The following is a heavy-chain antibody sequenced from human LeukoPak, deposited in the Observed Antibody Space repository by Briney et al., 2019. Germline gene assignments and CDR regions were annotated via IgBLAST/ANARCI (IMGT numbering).Heavy chain of an antibody. D-gene: IGHD2/OR15-2a*01. CDR2: ISGSGGST. Sequence: GGSLRLSCAASGFTFTSFAMSWVRQAPGKGLEWVSAISGSGGSTYYAGSVKGRFSISRDNSKNTLSLQMNSLRAEDTAIYYCAKKTFSTASRYYFDSWGQGSLVTVSS. V-gene: IGHV3-23*01. CDR1: GFTFTSFA. J-gene: IGHJ4*02. CDR3: AKKTFSTASRYYFDS.